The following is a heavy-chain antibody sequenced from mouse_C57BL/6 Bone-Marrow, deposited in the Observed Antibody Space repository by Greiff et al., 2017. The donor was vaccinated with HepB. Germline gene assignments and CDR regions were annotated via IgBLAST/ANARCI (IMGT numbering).Heavy chain of an antibody. CDR2: IWRGGST. D-gene: IGHD2-3*01. Sequence: VQVVESGPGLVQPSQSLSITCTVSGFSLTSYGVNWVRQSPGKGLEWLGVIWRGGSTDYNAAFISRLSISKDNYKCKVVFKMNSLPADDTAIYYCGRRGNGYYYNYAMDYWGQGTLVTVSS. CDR1: GFSLTSYG. J-gene: IGHJ4*01. V-gene: IGHV2-2*01. CDR3: GRRGNGYYYNYAMDY.